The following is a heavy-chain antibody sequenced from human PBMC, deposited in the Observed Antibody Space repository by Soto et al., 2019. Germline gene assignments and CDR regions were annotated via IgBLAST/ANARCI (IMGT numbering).Heavy chain of an antibody. CDR2: ISGSGGST. CDR3: AKMWNSSSWGGAYYYCYMDV. CDR1: GFTFSSYA. V-gene: IGHV3-23*01. Sequence: GGSLRLSCAASGFTFSSYAMSWVRQAPGKGLEWVSAISGSGGSTYYADSVKGRFTISRDNSKNTLYLQMNSLRAEDTAVYYCAKMWNSSSWGGAYYYCYMDVWGKGPTVTVSS. D-gene: IGHD6-13*01. J-gene: IGHJ6*03.